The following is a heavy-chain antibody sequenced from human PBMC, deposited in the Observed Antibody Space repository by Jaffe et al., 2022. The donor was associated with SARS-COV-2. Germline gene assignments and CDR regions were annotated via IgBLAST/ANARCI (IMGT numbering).Heavy chain of an antibody. J-gene: IGHJ4*02. Sequence: QLQLQESGPGLVKPSETLSLTCTVSGGSISSSSYYWGWIRQPPGKGLEWIGSIYYSGSTYYNPSLKSRVTISVDTSKNQFSLKLSSVTAADTAVYYCARESAYYDILTGYPDYWGQGTLVTVSS. CDR2: IYYSGST. D-gene: IGHD3-9*01. CDR1: GGSISSSSYY. CDR3: ARESAYYDILTGYPDY. V-gene: IGHV4-39*02.